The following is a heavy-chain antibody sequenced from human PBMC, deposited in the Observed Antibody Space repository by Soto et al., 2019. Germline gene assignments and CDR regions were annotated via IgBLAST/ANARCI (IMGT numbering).Heavy chain of an antibody. CDR1: GFTFSDYY. D-gene: IGHD3-22*01. J-gene: IGHJ4*02. Sequence: GGSLRLSCAASGFTFSDYYMNWIRQAPGKGLEWVSYISSDGITIYYADSVKGRFTISRDNAKNSLYLQMNSLRAEDTAVYYCARSHLYYDSSGYPDYWGQGTLVTVSS. CDR3: ARSHLYYDSSGYPDY. CDR2: ISSDGITI. V-gene: IGHV3-11*01.